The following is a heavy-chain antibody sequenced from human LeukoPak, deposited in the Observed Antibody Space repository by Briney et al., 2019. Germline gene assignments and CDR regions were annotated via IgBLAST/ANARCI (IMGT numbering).Heavy chain of an antibody. CDR3: ARENTGYCSSTSCYEFSY. CDR2: IIPIFGTA. D-gene: IGHD2-2*01. V-gene: IGHV1-69*05. J-gene: IGHJ4*02. CDR1: GGTFSSYA. Sequence: ASVKVPCKASGGTFSSYAISWVRQATGQGLEWMGGIIPIFGTANYAQKFQGRVTITTDESTSTAYMELSSLRSEDTAVYYCARENTGYCSSTSCYEFSYWGQGTLVTVSS.